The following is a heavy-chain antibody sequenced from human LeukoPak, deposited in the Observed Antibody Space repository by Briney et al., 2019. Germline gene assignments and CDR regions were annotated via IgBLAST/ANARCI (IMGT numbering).Heavy chain of an antibody. V-gene: IGHV1-69*04. D-gene: IGHD3-10*01. CDR2: IIPILGIA. J-gene: IGHJ4*02. CDR1: GGTFSSYA. CDR3: ARVSPYGSGSPIDY. Sequence: SVKVSCKASGGTFSSYAISRVRQAPGQGLEWMGRIIPILGIANYAQKFQGRVTITADKSTSTAYMELSSLRSEDTAVYYCARVSPYGSGSPIDYWGQGTLVTVSS.